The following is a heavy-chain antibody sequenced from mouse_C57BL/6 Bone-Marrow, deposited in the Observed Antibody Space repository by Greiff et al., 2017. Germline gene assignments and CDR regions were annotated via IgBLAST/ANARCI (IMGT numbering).Heavy chain of an antibody. CDR3: ARSGKEQDTSWIAY. Sequence: EVKLQQSGPELVKPGASVKISCKASGYSFTGYYMNWVKQSPEKSLEWIGEINPSTGGTTYNQKFKAKATLTVDKSSSTAYMQLKSLTSEDSAVYYCARSGKEQDTSWIAYWGQGTLVNGSA. J-gene: IGHJ3*01. D-gene: IGHD4-1*01. CDR2: INPSTGGT. V-gene: IGHV1-42*01. CDR1: GYSFTGYY.